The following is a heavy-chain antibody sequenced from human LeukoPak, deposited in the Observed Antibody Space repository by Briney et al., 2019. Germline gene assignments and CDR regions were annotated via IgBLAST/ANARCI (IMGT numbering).Heavy chain of an antibody. D-gene: IGHD2-2*01. J-gene: IGHJ4*02. V-gene: IGHV3-48*03. CDR2: ISSSGTTI. CDR1: GFTFSSYE. Sequence: PGGSLRLSCAASGFTFSSYEMNWVRQAPGKGLEWVSYISSSGTTIYYADSVEGRFTISRDNAKKSLYLQMNSLRAEDTAVYYCARPKASCSSASCYAPSFDSWGQGTLVIVSS. CDR3: ARPKASCSSASCYAPSFDS.